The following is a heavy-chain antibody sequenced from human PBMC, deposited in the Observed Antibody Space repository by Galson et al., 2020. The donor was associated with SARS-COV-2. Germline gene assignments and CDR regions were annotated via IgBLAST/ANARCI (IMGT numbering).Heavy chain of an antibody. CDR2: IWYDGSNK. J-gene: IGHJ3*02. D-gene: IGHD6-6*01. CDR1: GFTFSTYG. V-gene: IGHV3-33*01. CDR3: ARGSSSHAFDS. Sequence: TGGSLRLSCEASGFTFSTYGMDWVRQAPGKGLEWVAVIWYDGSNKYYADSVKGRFTISRDNSKNTLYLQLNSLRVDDTAVYYCARGSSSHAFDSWGQGTMVTVSS.